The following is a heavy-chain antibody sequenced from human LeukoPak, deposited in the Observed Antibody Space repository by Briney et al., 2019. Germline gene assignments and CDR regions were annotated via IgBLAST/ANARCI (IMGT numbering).Heavy chain of an antibody. J-gene: IGHJ4*02. CDR3: ARAFQSLGGLSVPDY. CDR2: IHPSTGNP. V-gene: IGHV7-4-1*02. D-gene: IGHD3-16*02. Sequence: SSVKVSCKASGYSFTNYAMNWVRQAPGQGLEWMGWIHPSTGNPTYAPRFTGRFVFSLDTSVSTTYLQISSLKAEDTAVYFCARAFQSLGGLSVPDYWGQGTILTVSS. CDR1: GYSFTNYA.